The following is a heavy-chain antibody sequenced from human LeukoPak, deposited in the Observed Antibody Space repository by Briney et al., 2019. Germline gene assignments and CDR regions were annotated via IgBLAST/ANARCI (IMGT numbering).Heavy chain of an antibody. CDR2: ISGSGGST. Sequence: PGGSLRLSCAASGFIFSSFDMSWVRQAPGKGLEWVSGISGSGGSTYYADSVKGRFTMSRDNSKNTLYLQMNSLRAEGTAVYYCAKASLIVVDYHYYGMDVWGQGTTVTVSS. V-gene: IGHV3-23*01. CDR1: GFIFSSFD. D-gene: IGHD3-22*01. J-gene: IGHJ6*01. CDR3: AKASLIVVDYHYYGMDV.